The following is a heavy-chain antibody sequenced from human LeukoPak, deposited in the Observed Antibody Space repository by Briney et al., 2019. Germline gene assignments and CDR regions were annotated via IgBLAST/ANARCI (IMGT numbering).Heavy chain of an antibody. V-gene: IGHV4-59*01. CDR2: IYYSGST. CDR3: ARESHLWFGELFDY. CDR1: GGSISSYY. J-gene: IGHJ4*02. Sequence: SETLSLTCTVSGGSISSYYWSWIRQPPGKGLEWIGYIYYSGSTNYNPSLKSRVTISVDTSKNQFSLKLSSVTAADTAVYYCARESHLWFGELFDYWGQGTLVTVSS. D-gene: IGHD3-10*01.